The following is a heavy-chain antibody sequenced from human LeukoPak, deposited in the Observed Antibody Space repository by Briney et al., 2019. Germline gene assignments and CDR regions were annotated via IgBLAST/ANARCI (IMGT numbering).Heavy chain of an antibody. J-gene: IGHJ4*02. CDR2: ISGDGGST. CDR3: GKGRLGELSL. Sequence: GGSLRLSCAASGFTFDDYAMHWVRQAPGKGLEWVSLISGDGGSTYYVDSVKGRFTISRDNSKDSLYLQMNSLSTEDTALYYCGKGRLGELSLWGQGTLVTVSS. CDR1: GFTFDDYA. V-gene: IGHV3-43*02. D-gene: IGHD3-16*02.